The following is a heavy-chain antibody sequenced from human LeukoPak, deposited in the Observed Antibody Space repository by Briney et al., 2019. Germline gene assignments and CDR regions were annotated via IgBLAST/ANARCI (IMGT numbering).Heavy chain of an antibody. CDR1: GGTFSSYA. V-gene: IGHV1-69*05. D-gene: IGHD2-15*01. Sequence: GASVKVSCKASGGTFSSYAISWVRQAPGQGLEWMGRIIPIFGTANYAQKFQGRVTITTDESTSTAYMELSSLRSEDTAVYYCARGENRGYCSGGSYYSNAFDIWGQGTMVTVSS. CDR3: ARGENRGYCSGGSYYSNAFDI. J-gene: IGHJ3*02. CDR2: IIPIFGTA.